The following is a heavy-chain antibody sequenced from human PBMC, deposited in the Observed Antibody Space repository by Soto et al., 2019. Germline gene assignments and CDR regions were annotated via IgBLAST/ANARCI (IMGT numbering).Heavy chain of an antibody. CDR2: GSGGGGPT. Sequence: EVQLLESGGGLVQPGGSLRLSCTVSGFSISSSAFSWVRQTPGKGLEWVSAGSGGGGPTHYADSVKGRFTISRDNSKNTLYLQINSLRAEDTAVYYCAKNDWSVYPLGGFWGRGTLVSVSS. V-gene: IGHV3-23*01. CDR1: GFSISSSA. D-gene: IGHD3-3*01. CDR3: AKNDWSVYPLGGF. J-gene: IGHJ1*01.